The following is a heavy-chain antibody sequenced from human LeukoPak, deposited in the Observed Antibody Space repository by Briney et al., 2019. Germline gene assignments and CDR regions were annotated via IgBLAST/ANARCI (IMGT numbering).Heavy chain of an antibody. J-gene: IGHJ3*02. CDR2: IIPIFGTA. CDR3: ARDRVIAGWELLQNAFDI. CDR1: GYTFTSYA. V-gene: IGHV1-69*13. D-gene: IGHD1-26*01. Sequence: SVKVSCKASGYTFTSYAISWVRQAPGQGLEWMGGIIPIFGTANYAQKFQGRVTITADESTSTAYMELSSLRSEDTAVYYCARDRVIAGWELLQNAFDIWGQGTMVTVSS.